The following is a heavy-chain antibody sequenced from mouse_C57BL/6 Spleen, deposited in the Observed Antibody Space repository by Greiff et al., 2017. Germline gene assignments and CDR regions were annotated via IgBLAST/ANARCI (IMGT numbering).Heavy chain of an antibody. D-gene: IGHD2-3*01. J-gene: IGHJ4*01. Sequence: QVQLQQSGPELVKPGASVKISCKVSGYAFSSSWMNWVKQRPGKGLEWIGRIYPGDGDTNYNGKFKGKATLTADKSSSTAYMQLSSLTSEDSAVYFCAREGLYYYAMDYWGQGTSVTVSS. CDR2: IYPGDGDT. CDR3: AREGLYYYAMDY. CDR1: GYAFSSSW. V-gene: IGHV1-82*01.